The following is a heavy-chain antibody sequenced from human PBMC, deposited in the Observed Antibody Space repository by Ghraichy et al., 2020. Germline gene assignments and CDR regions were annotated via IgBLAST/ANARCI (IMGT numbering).Heavy chain of an antibody. CDR3: AKEFYSNKDYFYYYMDV. CDR1: GFSFSNYG. D-gene: IGHD4-11*01. Sequence: GGSLRLSCAASGFSFSNYGMYWVRQAPGKGLEWLAVIWYDGGNKYYADSVKGRFTISRDNSKNTLFLHMSSLRAEDTAVYYCAKEFYSNKDYFYYYMDVWGKGTTVTVSS. J-gene: IGHJ6*03. CDR2: IWYDGGNK. V-gene: IGHV3-33*06.